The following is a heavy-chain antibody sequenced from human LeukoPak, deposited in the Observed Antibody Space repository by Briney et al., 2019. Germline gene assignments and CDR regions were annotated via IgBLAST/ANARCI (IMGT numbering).Heavy chain of an antibody. V-gene: IGHV4-39*07. Sequence: SETLSLTCTVSGGSISSSSYYWGWIRQPPGKGLEWIGSISYSGSTYYNPSLKSRVTISVDTSKNQFSLKLSSVTAVDTAVYYCARGPVGGATYYDGDAFDIWGQGTMVTVSS. D-gene: IGHD1-26*01. CDR2: ISYSGST. J-gene: IGHJ3*02. CDR3: ARGPVGGATYYDGDAFDI. CDR1: GGSISSSSYY.